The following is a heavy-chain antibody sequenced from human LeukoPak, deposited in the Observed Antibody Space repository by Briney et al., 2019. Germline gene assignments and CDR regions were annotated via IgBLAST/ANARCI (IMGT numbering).Heavy chain of an antibody. D-gene: IGHD5-12*01. CDR1: GFTFGDYA. CDR3: TAYDPSDYYGMDV. Sequence: GGSLRLSCTASGFTFGDYAMTWVRQAPGKGLEWVGFTRSKAYGGTTEFAASVKGRFIISRDDSKSIAYLQMNSLKTEDTAVYYCTAYDPSDYYGMDVWGQGTTVTIS. CDR2: TRSKAYGGTT. V-gene: IGHV3-49*04. J-gene: IGHJ6*02.